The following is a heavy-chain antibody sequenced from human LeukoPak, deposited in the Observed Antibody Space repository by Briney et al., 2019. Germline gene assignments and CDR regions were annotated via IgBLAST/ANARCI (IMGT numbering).Heavy chain of an antibody. Sequence: SETLSLTCTVSGGSISSYYWSWIRQPPGKGLEWIGYIYYSGSTNYNPSLKSRVTISVDTPKNQFSLKLSSVTAADTAVYYCARDYYDSSGAHGYFDLWGRGTLVTVSS. D-gene: IGHD3-22*01. CDR1: GGSISSYY. J-gene: IGHJ2*01. CDR3: ARDYYDSSGAHGYFDL. V-gene: IGHV4-59*01. CDR2: IYYSGST.